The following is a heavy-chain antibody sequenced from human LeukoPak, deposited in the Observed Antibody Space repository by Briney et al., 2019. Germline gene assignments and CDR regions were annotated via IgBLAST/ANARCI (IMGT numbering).Heavy chain of an antibody. CDR3: ARGLVRGRDWFDP. D-gene: IGHD6-19*01. Sequence: GGSLRLSCAASGFTFSSYSMNWVRQAPGKGLEWVSSISSSSSYIYYADSVKGRFTISRGNAKNSLYLQMNSLRAEDTAVYYCARGLVRGRDWFDPWGQGTLVTVSS. CDR2: ISSSSSYI. CDR1: GFTFSSYS. J-gene: IGHJ5*02. V-gene: IGHV3-21*01.